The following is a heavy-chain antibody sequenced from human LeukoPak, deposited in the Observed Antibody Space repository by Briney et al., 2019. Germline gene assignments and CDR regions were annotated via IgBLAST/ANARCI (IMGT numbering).Heavy chain of an antibody. J-gene: IGHJ6*02. Sequence: ASVKVSCKASGYTFTGYYMHWVRQAPGQGLEWMGWINPNSGGTNYAQKFQGRVTMTRDTSISTAYMELSRLRSDDTAVYYCAREETYDSSGYQGLINYYYGMDVWGQGTTVTVSS. CDR1: GYTFTGYY. D-gene: IGHD3-22*01. CDR2: INPNSGGT. CDR3: AREETYDSSGYQGLINYYYGMDV. V-gene: IGHV1-2*02.